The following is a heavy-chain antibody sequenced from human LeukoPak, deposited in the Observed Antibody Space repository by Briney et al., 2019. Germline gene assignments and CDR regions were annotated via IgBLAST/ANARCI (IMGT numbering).Heavy chain of an antibody. CDR2: ISGSRASR. Sequence: GGSLTLSCAASGFTFSSYAMSWVRQAPGIVLEWVSGISGSRASRFPADYVKGRFTNSRDNPNNPLHLQMNRPRAEETAIYYYAKITKIPIWEQTFDYWGQGTLVTVSA. V-gene: IGHV3-23*01. D-gene: IGHD1-14*01. CDR3: AKITKIPIWEQTFDY. J-gene: IGHJ4*02. CDR1: GFTFSSYA.